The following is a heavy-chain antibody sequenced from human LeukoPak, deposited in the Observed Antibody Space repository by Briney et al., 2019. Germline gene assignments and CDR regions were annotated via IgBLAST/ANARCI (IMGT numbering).Heavy chain of an antibody. Sequence: ASVKVSCKASGYTFPSYGLSWVRQAPGQGLEWMGWISAYNGNTNYAQKLQGRVTMTTDTSTSTAYMELRSLRSDDTAVYYCARENGDSWEYYFDYWGQGALVTVSS. CDR1: GYTFPSYG. V-gene: IGHV1-18*01. CDR3: ARENGDSWEYYFDY. J-gene: IGHJ4*02. D-gene: IGHD4-17*01. CDR2: ISAYNGNT.